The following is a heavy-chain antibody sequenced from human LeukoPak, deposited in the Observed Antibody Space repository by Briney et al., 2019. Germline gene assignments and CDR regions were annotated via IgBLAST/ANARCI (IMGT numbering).Heavy chain of an antibody. CDR3: ARARSYDYVWGSYPDY. D-gene: IGHD3-16*02. V-gene: IGHV3-74*01. CDR2: INSDGSST. J-gene: IGHJ4*02. Sequence: PGGSLRLSCAASGFTFSSYWMHWVRQAPGKGLVWVSRINSDGSSTSYAGSVKGRFTISRDNAKNTLYLQMNSLRAEDTAVYYCARARSYDYVWGSYPDYWGQGTLVTVSS. CDR1: GFTFSSYW.